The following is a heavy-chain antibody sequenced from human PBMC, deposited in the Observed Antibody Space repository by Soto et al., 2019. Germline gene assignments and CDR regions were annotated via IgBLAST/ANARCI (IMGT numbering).Heavy chain of an antibody. Sequence: QVQLVESGGGVVQPGRSPRLSCAASGFTFSTYGFHWVRQAPGKGPEWVAVISIDGINKYYADSVKGRFTISRDNSKNTLYLQMNSLRADDTAVYYCAKGSEAARQERDYWGQGTLVTVSS. CDR3: AKGSEAARQERDY. V-gene: IGHV3-30*18. J-gene: IGHJ4*02. CDR1: GFTFSTYG. D-gene: IGHD6-6*01. CDR2: ISIDGINK.